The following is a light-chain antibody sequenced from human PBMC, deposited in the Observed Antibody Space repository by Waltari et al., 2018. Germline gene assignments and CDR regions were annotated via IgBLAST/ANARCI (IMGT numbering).Light chain of an antibody. CDR3: QHYNDWYT. Sequence: EIVLTQSPATLSVSPGERATLSSRASQSVSTNLAWYQQKPGQAPRLLIYGASTRATGIPDRISGSGSGTEFTLTISSLQSEDFAVYYCQHYNDWYTFGQGTKLEI. CDR1: QSVSTN. V-gene: IGKV3-15*01. CDR2: GAS. J-gene: IGKJ2*01.